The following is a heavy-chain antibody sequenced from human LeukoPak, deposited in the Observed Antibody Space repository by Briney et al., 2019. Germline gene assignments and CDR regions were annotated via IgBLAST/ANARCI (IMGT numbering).Heavy chain of an antibody. J-gene: IGHJ5*02. D-gene: IGHD1-20*01. V-gene: IGHV3-48*01. CDR3: ERFNLGWLDP. CDR1: GFPFKFYA. CDR2: ISSGVTTE. Sequence: RGSLRLSCAASGFPFKFYATSWVRPVPGEGLEWISYISSGVTTEYYADSVTGRFTISRDDATKSIYLQMASLRPEDPAVYYCERFNLGWLDPWGQGALVTVSS.